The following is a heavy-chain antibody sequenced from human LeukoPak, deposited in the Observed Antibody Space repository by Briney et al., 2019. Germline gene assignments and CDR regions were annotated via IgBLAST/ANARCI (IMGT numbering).Heavy chain of an antibody. V-gene: IGHV4-31*03. CDR3: ASRVVVPAADLRGWFDP. Sequence: PSQTLSLTCTVSGGSISSGGYYWSWIRQHPGKGLEWIGYIYYSGSAYYNPSLKSRVSISVDTSKNQFSLKLSSVTAADTAVYYCASRVVVPAADLRGWFDPWGQGTLVTLSS. J-gene: IGHJ5*02. CDR2: IYYSGSA. CDR1: GGSISSGGYY. D-gene: IGHD2-2*01.